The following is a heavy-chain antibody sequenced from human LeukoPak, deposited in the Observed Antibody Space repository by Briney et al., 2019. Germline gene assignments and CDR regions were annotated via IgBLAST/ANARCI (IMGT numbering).Heavy chain of an antibody. J-gene: IGHJ3*02. V-gene: IGHV3-30-3*01. Sequence: GGSLRLSCAASGFTFSGYAMHWVRQAPGKGLEWVAVISNDGSNIYYADSVKGRFTISRDNSKNTLYLQMNSLRAEDTAVYSCASLDYYDSSAYYAVYAHDIWGQGTMVTVSS. CDR1: GFTFSGYA. D-gene: IGHD3-22*01. CDR2: ISNDGSNI. CDR3: ASLDYYDSSAYYAVYAHDI.